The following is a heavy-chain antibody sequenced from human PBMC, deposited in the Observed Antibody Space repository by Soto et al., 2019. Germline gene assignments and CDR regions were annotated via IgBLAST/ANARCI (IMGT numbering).Heavy chain of an antibody. D-gene: IGHD3-22*01. V-gene: IGHV3-23*01. CDR1: GFTFSTYT. CDR2: VVGSGEST. CDR3: ARVGMNYYASSGERSYGMDV. J-gene: IGHJ6*02. Sequence: PGGSLRLSCAASGFTFSTYTMTWVRQAPGKGLERVSSVVGSGESTYYADSVKGRFTISRDNSKNTLYVQMNSLRAEDTAIYYCARVGMNYYASSGERSYGMDVWGQGTTVTVSS.